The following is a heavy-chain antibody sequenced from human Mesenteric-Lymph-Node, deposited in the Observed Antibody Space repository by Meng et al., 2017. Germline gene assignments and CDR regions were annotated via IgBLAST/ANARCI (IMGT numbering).Heavy chain of an antibody. CDR1: GYTFTGYY. D-gene: IGHD3-22*01. V-gene: IGHV1-2*06. CDR2: INPNSGGT. J-gene: IGHJ1*01. CDR3: ARDYYDSSGYLYFQH. Sequence: ASVKVSCKASGYTFTGYYMHWVRQAPGQGLEWMGRINPNSGGTNYAQKFQGRVTMTRDTSISTAYMELRSLRSDDTAVYYCARDYYDSSGYLYFQHWGQGTLVTVSS.